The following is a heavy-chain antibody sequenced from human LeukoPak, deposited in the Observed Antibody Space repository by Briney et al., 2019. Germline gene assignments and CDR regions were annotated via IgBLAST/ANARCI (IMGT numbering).Heavy chain of an antibody. D-gene: IGHD3-10*01. V-gene: IGHV4-61*02. CDR3: ARAIFLWFGDPLQFDP. Sequence: PSETLSLTCAVSGDSIGRSSYYWGWIRQPAGKAPEWIGRIFNTGSTSYNPSLKSRVTISVDTSKNQFSLKLSSVTAADTAVYYCARAIFLWFGDPLQFDPWGQGTLVTVSS. J-gene: IGHJ5*02. CDR2: IFNTGST. CDR1: GDSIGRSSYY.